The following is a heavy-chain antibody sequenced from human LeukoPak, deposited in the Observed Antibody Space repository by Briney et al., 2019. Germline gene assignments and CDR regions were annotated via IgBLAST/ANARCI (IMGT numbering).Heavy chain of an antibody. CDR1: GFTFNSYS. J-gene: IGHJ4*02. Sequence: GSLRLSCAASGFTFNSYSMNWVRQAPGKGLEWVANIKQDGSEKDYVDSVKGRLTISRDNAKNSLYLQINSLRAEDTAVFYCARIGYSSSSFDYWGQGTLVTASS. V-gene: IGHV3-7*01. CDR3: ARIGYSSSSFDY. CDR2: IKQDGSEK. D-gene: IGHD6-13*01.